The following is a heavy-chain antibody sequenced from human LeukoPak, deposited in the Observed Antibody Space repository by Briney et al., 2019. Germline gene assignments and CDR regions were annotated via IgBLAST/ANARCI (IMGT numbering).Heavy chain of an antibody. V-gene: IGHV1-46*01. CDR1: GYTFTSYY. CDR2: INPSGGST. J-gene: IGHJ4*02. CDR3: ARDPGPRVVAATHFHY. Sequence: ASVKVSCKASGYTFTSYYMHWVRQAPGQGLEWMGIINPSGGSTSYAHKFQGRVTMTRDTSQRTVYMELSSLRSEDTAEYYCARDPGPRVVAATHFHYWGQGTLVTVSS. D-gene: IGHD2-15*01.